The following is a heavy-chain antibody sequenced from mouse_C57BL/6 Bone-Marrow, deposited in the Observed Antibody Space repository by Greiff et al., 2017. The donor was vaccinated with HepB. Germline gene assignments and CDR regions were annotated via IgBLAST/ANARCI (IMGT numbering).Heavy chain of an antibody. CDR1: GFNIKDDY. V-gene: IGHV14-4*01. Sequence: DVKLQESGAELVRPGASVKLSCTASGFNIKDDYMHWVKQRPEQGLEWIGWIDPENGDTEYASKFQGKATITADTSSNTAYLQLSSLTSEDTAVYYCTTSYYYGRGQGTSVTVSS. CDR3: TTSYYYG. J-gene: IGHJ4*01. CDR2: IDPENGDT. D-gene: IGHD1-1*01.